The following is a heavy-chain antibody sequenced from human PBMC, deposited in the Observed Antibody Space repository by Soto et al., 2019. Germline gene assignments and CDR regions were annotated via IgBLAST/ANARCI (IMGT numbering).Heavy chain of an antibody. V-gene: IGHV4-34*01. D-gene: IGHD5-12*01. CDR2: INHSGST. CDR3: ARNPLVATKKTGRYYYYYYMDV. J-gene: IGHJ6*03. Sequence: PSETLSLTCAVYGGSFSGYYWSWIRQPPGKGQEWIGEINHSGSTNYNPSLKSRVTISVDTSKNQFSLKLSSVTAADTAVYYCARNPLVATKKTGRYYYYYYMDVWGKGTTVTVSS. CDR1: GGSFSGYY.